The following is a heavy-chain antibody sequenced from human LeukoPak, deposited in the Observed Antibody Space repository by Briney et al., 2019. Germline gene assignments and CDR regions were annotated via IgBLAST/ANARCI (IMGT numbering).Heavy chain of an antibody. J-gene: IGHJ5*02. Sequence: PSETLSLTCAVYGGSFSGYYWIRIRQPPGKGLEWIGEINHSGSTNYNPSLKSRVTISVDTSKNQFSLKLSSVTAADTAVYYCARRKAELWLIYVVFSWFDPWGQGTLVTISS. CDR2: INHSGST. V-gene: IGHV4-34*01. CDR3: ARRKAELWLIYVVFSWFDP. CDR1: GGSFSGYY. D-gene: IGHD5-18*01.